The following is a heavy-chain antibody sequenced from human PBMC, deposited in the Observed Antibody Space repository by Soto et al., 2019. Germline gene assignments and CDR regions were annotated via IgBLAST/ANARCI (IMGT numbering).Heavy chain of an antibody. V-gene: IGHV3-74*01. CDR2: ISGDGTTT. D-gene: IGHD2-8*01. CDR3: AIQDCTNDVCLEAAVTVGGALEY. CDR1: GFSIRKYW. J-gene: IGHJ4*02. Sequence: EVQLVESGGGLVQPGEALRLACAASGFSIRKYWMHWVRQAPGKGPVWVSYISGDGTTTDYAGSVKGRFTIPRDNAKNRLFLQMDSLRVEDTAIYFCAIQDCTNDVCLEAAVTVGGALEYWGRGAQVTVSS.